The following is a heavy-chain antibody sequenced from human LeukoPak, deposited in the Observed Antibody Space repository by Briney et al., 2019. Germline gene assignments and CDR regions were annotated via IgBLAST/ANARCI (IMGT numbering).Heavy chain of an antibody. CDR1: GGSFSGYY. V-gene: IGHV4-34*01. D-gene: IGHD6-13*01. CDR3: ASRGYSRPFDY. Sequence: SETLSLTCAVYGGSFSGYYWSWIRQPPGKGLEWIGEINHSGSTNYNPSLKSRVNISVDTSKNQFSLKLSSVTAADTAVYYCASRGYSRPFDYWGQGTLVTVSS. J-gene: IGHJ4*02. CDR2: INHSGST.